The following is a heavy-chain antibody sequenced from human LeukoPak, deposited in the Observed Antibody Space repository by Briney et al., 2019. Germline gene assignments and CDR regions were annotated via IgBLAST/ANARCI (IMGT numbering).Heavy chain of an antibody. D-gene: IGHD6-13*01. CDR2: IVVGSGNT. J-gene: IGHJ4*02. CDR1: GFTFTSSA. Sequence: ASVKVSCKASGFTFTSSAMQWVRQARGQRLEWIGWIVVGSGNTNYAQKFQERVTITRDMSTSTAYMELSSLRSEDTAVYYCAAAVLKAAAGNLHLLLDYWGQGTLVTVSS. CDR3: AAAVLKAAAGNLHLLLDY. V-gene: IGHV1-58*02.